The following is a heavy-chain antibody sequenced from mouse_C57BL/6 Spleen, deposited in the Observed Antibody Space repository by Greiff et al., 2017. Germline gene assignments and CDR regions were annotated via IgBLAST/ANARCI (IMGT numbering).Heavy chain of an antibody. D-gene: IGHD4-1*01. J-gene: IGHJ4*01. CDR3: AREGTGTGAMDY. CDR1: GYTFTSYW. V-gene: IGHV1-52*01. Sequence: VQLQQPGAELVRPGSSVKLSCKASGYTFTSYWMHWVKQRPIQGLEWIGNIDPSDSETHYNQKFKDKATLTVDKSSSTAYMQLSSLTSEDSAVYYCAREGTGTGAMDYWGQGTSVTVSS. CDR2: IDPSDSET.